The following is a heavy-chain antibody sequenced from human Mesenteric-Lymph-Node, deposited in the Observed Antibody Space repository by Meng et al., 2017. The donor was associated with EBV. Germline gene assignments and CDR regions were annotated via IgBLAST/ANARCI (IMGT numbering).Heavy chain of an antibody. D-gene: IGHD3-10*01. J-gene: IGHJ3*02. CDR1: GGSISSGGYS. CDR2: ISHSGTT. V-gene: IGHV4-30-2*01. CDR3: ARNSSVRGDDAFDI. Sequence: QPQLQESGSGLVKPSQTLSLTCAVSGGSISSGGYSWSWIRQPPGKGLDWIGYISHSGTTYYNPSLKSRVTISVDRAKNQFSLKLSSVTAADTAVYYCARNSSVRGDDAFDIWGQGTMVTVSS.